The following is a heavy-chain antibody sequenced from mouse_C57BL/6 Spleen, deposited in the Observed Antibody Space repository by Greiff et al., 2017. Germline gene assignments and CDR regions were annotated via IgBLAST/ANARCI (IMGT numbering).Heavy chain of an antibody. CDR1: GFTFSSYT. J-gene: IGHJ4*01. V-gene: IGHV5-9*01. D-gene: IGHD1-1*01. Sequence: EVKVVESGGGLVKPGGSLKLSCAASGFTFSSYTMSWVRQTPEKRLEWVATISGGGGNTYYPDSVKGRFTISRDNAKNTLYLQMSSLRSEDTALYYCARQNYYGSSYDAMDYWGQGTSVTVSS. CDR2: ISGGGGNT. CDR3: ARQNYYGSSYDAMDY.